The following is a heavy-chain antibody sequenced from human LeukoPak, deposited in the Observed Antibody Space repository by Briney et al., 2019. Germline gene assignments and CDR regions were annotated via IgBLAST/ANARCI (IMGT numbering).Heavy chain of an antibody. J-gene: IGHJ4*02. D-gene: IGHD3-16*01. V-gene: IGHV3-21*01. CDR3: ATSMHICLGNDY. CDR2: ISSTGSDI. CDR1: GFTFSGYT. Sequence: SGGSLRLSCAASGFTFSGYTLTWIRQAPGKGLEWVSSISSTGSDIYYGDSVKGRFTISRDNAKNLVYLQMNSLRAEDTAVYYCATSMHICLGNDYWGQGTLVTVSS.